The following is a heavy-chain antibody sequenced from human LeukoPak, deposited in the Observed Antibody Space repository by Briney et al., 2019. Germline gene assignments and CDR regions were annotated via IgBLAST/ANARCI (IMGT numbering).Heavy chain of an antibody. V-gene: IGHV3-33*01. D-gene: IGHD6-13*01. CDR2: IWCDGSNK. CDR3: AREVSSWSGFFDY. CDR1: GFTFSSDG. Sequence: GGSLRLSCAASGFTFSSDGMHWVRQAPGKGLEGVAVIWCDGSNKYYADSVKGRFTISRDNSKNTLYLQMNSLRAEDTAVYYCAREVSSWSGFFDYWGQGTLVTVSS. J-gene: IGHJ4*02.